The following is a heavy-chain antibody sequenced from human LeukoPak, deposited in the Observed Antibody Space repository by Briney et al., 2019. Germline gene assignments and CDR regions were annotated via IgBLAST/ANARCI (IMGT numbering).Heavy chain of an antibody. J-gene: IGHJ4*02. V-gene: IGHV3-23*01. Sequence: GGSLRLSCAASGFTFSSYAMSWVRQAPGKGLEWVSAISGSGGSTYYADSVKGRFTISRDNAKNSLYLQTNSLRAEDTAVYYCASGAYEDHDYWGQGTLVTVSS. CDR2: ISGSGGST. CDR3: ASGAYEDHDY. D-gene: IGHD3-22*01. CDR1: GFTFSSYA.